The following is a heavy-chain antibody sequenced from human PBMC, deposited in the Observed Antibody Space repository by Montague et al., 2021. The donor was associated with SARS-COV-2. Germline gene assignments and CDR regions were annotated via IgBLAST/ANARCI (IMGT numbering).Heavy chain of an antibody. CDR3: ARRGYSHSSLDDAFDI. V-gene: IGHV4-39*01. D-gene: IGHD5-12*01. CDR2: IYRSGYT. CDR1: HGSISSSLSY. J-gene: IGHJ3*02. Sequence: SETLSLTCTVSHGSISSSLSYWGWIRQPPGKGLEWIGSIYRSGYTFYSPSLKSRITMSVDTSKNQFSLNLASVTATDTAVYYCARRGYSHSSLDDAFDIWGQGTMVTVSS.